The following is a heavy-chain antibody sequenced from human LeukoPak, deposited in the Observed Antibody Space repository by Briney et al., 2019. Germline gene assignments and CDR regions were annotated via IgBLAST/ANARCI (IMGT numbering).Heavy chain of an antibody. CDR3: ARHTEIAPLSSSKD. CDR1: GDSVSSYC. V-gene: IGHV4-59*08. D-gene: IGHD6-6*01. CDR2: IYYSGST. Sequence: SERLSHVCSVSGDSVSSYCWSWSRQTPGKGLEWIGDIYYSGSTNHNPSLKSRVTISVDTSKNQFSLKLSSVTAADTAVYYCARHTEIAPLSSSKDWRQGTLVTVPS. J-gene: IGHJ4*02.